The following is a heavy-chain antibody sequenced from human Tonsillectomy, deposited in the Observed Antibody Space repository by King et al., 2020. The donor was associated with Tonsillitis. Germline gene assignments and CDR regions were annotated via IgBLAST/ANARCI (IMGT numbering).Heavy chain of an antibody. CDR2: ISAYNGNT. J-gene: IGHJ6*02. V-gene: IGHV1-18*04. D-gene: IGHD3-3*01. CDR3: ARDPVTIFGVVTYYYYGMDV. CDR1: GYTFTSYG. Sequence: VQLVESGAEVKKPGASVKVSCKASGYTFTSYGISWVRQAPGQGLEWMGWISAYNGNTNYAQKLQGRVTMTTDTSTSTAYMELRSLRSDDTAVYYCARDPVTIFGVVTYYYYGMDVWGQGTTVTVSS.